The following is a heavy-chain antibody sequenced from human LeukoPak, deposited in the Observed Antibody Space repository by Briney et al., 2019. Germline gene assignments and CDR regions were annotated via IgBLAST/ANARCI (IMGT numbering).Heavy chain of an antibody. CDR2: ISSNGGST. CDR1: GFTFSSYA. V-gene: IGHV3-64*01. Sequence: PGGSLRLSCAASGFTFSSYAMHWVRQAPGKGLEYVSAISSNGGSTYYANSVKGRFTISRDNSKNTLYLQMNSLRAEDTAVYYCARGLRAVGDLIYHYHYGMDVWGQGTTVTVSS. D-gene: IGHD6-13*01. J-gene: IGHJ6*02. CDR3: ARGLRAVGDLIYHYHYGMDV.